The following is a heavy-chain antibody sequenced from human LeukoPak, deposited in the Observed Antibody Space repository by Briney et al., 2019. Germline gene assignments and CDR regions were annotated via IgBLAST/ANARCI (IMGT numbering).Heavy chain of an antibody. CDR2: INHSGST. J-gene: IGHJ4*02. V-gene: IGHV4-34*01. CDR3: ARGPPEGYDSSGYYVREDY. Sequence: PSETLSLTCAVYGGSFSGYYWSWIRQPPGKGLEWIGEINHSGSTNYNPSLKSRVTISVDTSKNQSSLKLSSVTAADTAVYYCARGPPEGYDSSGYYVREDYWGQGTLVTVSS. D-gene: IGHD3-22*01. CDR1: GGSFSGYY.